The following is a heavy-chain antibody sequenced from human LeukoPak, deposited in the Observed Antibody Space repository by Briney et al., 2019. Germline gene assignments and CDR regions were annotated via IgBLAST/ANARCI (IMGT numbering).Heavy chain of an antibody. CDR1: GFTFSSYA. J-gene: IGHJ4*02. CDR2: ISYDGSNK. D-gene: IGHD3-22*01. V-gene: IGHV3-30-3*01. Sequence: PGRSLRLSCAASGFTFSSYAMHWVRQAPGKGLEWVAVISYDGSNKYYADSVKCRFTISRDNSKNTLYLKMNSMRAEDTAVYYCARDSSGYYYRLSPADRVLPADYWGQGTLVTVSS. CDR3: ARDSSGYYYRLSPADRVLPADY.